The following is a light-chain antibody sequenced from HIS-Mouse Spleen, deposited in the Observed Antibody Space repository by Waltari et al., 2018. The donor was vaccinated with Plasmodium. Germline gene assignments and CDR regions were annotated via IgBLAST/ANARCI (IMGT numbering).Light chain of an antibody. CDR1: NIGSKN. Sequence: SYELTQPLSVSVALGQTARITCGGNNIGSKNVHWYQQKPGQAPVLVIYRDSNRPSGSRERFSGSNAGNTATLTISRAQAGDEADYYCQVWDSSTVFGGGTKLTVL. CDR2: RDS. J-gene: IGLJ3*02. CDR3: QVWDSSTV. V-gene: IGLV3-9*01.